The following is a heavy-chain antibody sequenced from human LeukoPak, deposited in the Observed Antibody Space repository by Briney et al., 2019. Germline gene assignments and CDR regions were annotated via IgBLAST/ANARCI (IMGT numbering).Heavy chain of an antibody. CDR1: GYSFTSYW. J-gene: IGHJ6*03. CDR2: IYPGDSHT. CDR3: ARQGCSSTSCYKPPYYMDV. V-gene: IGHV5-51*01. D-gene: IGHD2-2*02. Sequence: GESLKISWKGSGYSFTSYWIGWVRRMPGKGLEWMGIIYPGDSHTRYSPSFQGQVTISADKSISTAYLQWSSLKASDTAMYYCARQGCSSTSCYKPPYYMDVWGKGTTVTVSS.